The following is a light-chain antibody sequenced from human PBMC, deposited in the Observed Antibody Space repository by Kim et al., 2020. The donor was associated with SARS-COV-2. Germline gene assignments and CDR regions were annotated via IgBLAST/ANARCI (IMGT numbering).Light chain of an antibody. CDR1: SLRSYY. CDR3: NSRDSSGNRGV. Sequence: LGQTVRITCQGDSLRSYYASWYQQKPGQAPVLVIYGKNNRPSGIPDRFSGSSSGNTASLTLTEAQAEDEADYYCNSRDSSGNRGVFGGGTQLTVL. CDR2: GKN. V-gene: IGLV3-19*01. J-gene: IGLJ2*01.